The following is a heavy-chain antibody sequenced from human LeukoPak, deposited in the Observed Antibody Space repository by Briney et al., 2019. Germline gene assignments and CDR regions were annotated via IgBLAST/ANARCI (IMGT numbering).Heavy chain of an antibody. Sequence: PGGSLRLSCAASGFTFDDYAMHWVRQPPGKGLEWVSLISGNGGRIYDADSVKGRFTISRDNSKNSLYLQMSSLRTEDTALYYCAKGRPSINWFDPWGQGTLVTVSS. CDR1: GFTFDDYA. CDR2: ISGNGGRI. D-gene: IGHD2/OR15-2a*01. CDR3: AKGRPSINWFDP. J-gene: IGHJ5*02. V-gene: IGHV3-43*02.